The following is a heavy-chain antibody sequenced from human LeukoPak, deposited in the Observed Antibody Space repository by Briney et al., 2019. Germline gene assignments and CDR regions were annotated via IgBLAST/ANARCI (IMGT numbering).Heavy chain of an antibody. CDR3: TRYHCSSTSCYPFGDY. CDR1: GFTFSGSA. J-gene: IGHJ4*02. Sequence: GSLKLSCAASGFTFSGSAMHWVRQASGKGLEWVGCIRSKANSYATAYAASVKGRFTISRDDSKNTAYLQMNSLKTEDTAVYYCTRYHCSSTSCYPFGDYWGQGTLVTVSS. CDR2: IRSKANSYAT. V-gene: IGHV3-73*01. D-gene: IGHD2-2*01.